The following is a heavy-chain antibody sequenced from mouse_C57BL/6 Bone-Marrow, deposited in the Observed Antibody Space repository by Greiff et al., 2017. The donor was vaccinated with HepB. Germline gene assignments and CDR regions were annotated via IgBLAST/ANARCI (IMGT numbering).Heavy chain of an antibody. CDR2: IYPGSGNT. CDR1: GYTFTDYY. Sequence: QVQLKQSGAELVRPGASVKLSCKASGYTFTDYYINWVKQRPGQGLEWIARIYPGSGNTYYNEKFKGKATLTAEKSSSTAYMPLSSLTSEDSAVYYFARAQITTVVPYYAMDYWGQGTSVTVSS. V-gene: IGHV1-76*01. J-gene: IGHJ4*01. CDR3: ARAQITTVVPYYAMDY. D-gene: IGHD1-1*01.